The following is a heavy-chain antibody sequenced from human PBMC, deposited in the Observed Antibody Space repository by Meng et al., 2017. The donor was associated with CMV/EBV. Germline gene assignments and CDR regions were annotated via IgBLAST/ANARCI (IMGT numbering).Heavy chain of an antibody. CDR3: ARLGGDIVLMNA. CDR1: GFTFSSYS. J-gene: IGHJ5*02. D-gene: IGHD2-8*01. Sequence: GESLKISCAASGFTFSSYSMNWVRQAPGKRLEWVSSISSSSSYIYYADSVKGRFTISRDNAKNSLYLQMNSLRAEDTAVYYCARLGGDIVLMNAWGQGTLVTVSS. V-gene: IGHV3-21*01. CDR2: ISSSSSYI.